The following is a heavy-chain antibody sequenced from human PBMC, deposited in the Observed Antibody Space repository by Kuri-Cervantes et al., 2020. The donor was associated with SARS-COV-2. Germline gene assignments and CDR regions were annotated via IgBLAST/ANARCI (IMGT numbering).Heavy chain of an antibody. CDR3: ARNVGYGGDSELDINYFDY. D-gene: IGHD4-23*01. J-gene: IGHJ4*02. Sequence: ASVKVSCKASGYTCTTSDINWVRQATGQGLEWMGWINPDTGNAGYAQKFQGRVTVTRDTSTSTAFMELSSLRSDDTAVYYCARNVGYGGDSELDINYFDYWGQGTLVTVSS. CDR1: GYTCTTSD. V-gene: IGHV1-8*02. CDR2: INPDTGNA.